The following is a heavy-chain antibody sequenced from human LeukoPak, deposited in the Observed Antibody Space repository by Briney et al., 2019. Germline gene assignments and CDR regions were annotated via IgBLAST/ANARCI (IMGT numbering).Heavy chain of an antibody. CDR3: ARDRKGYGSGSVAFDI. Sequence: PGGSLRLSCAASGFTFSSYGMHWVRQAPGKGLEWVSVIYSGGSTYYADSVKGRFTIPRDNSKNTLYLQMNSLRAEDTAVYYCARDRKGYGSGSVAFDIWGQGTMVTVSS. CDR1: GFTFSSYG. V-gene: IGHV3-66*01. D-gene: IGHD3-10*01. CDR2: IYSGGST. J-gene: IGHJ3*02.